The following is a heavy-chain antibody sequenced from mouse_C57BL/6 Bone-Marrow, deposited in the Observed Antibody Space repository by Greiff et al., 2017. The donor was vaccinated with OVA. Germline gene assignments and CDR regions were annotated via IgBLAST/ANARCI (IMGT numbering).Heavy chain of an antibody. V-gene: IGHV5-15*04. CDR3: ARGAWFAY. CDR1: GFTFSDYG. J-gene: IGHJ3*01. CDR2: ISNLAYSI. Sequence: DVQLQESGGGLVQPGGSLKLSCAASGFTFSDYGMAWVRQAPRKGPEWVAFISNLAYSIYYADTVTGRFTISSENAKNTLYLEMSSLRSEDTAMYYCARGAWFAYWGQGTLVTVSA.